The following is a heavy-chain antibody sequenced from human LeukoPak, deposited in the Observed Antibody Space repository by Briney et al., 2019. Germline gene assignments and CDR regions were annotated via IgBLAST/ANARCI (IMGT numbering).Heavy chain of an antibody. CDR3: ARDAEAASGFIDV. D-gene: IGHD6-13*01. V-gene: IGHV4-59*01. Sequence: SETLSLTCTVAGGSINSFYWSWIRLPPGKGLEWIGYIYYSGSTNYNPSLKSRVTISLDTSENQFSLELTSVTAADTAVYYCARDAEAASGFIDVWGKGTTVTVSS. J-gene: IGHJ6*03. CDR2: IYYSGST. CDR1: GGSINSFY.